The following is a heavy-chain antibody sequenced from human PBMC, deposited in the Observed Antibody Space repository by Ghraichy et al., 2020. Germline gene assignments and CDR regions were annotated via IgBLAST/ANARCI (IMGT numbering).Heavy chain of an antibody. Sequence: GGSLRLSCAASGFTFSTYSMNWVRQAPGKGLEWVSSISSSSYIYYADSVKGRFTISRDNAKNSLYLQMNSLRADDTAVYYCARGSGWAGDYWAGDYWGQGTLVAVSS. D-gene: IGHD6-19*01. CDR2: ISSSSYI. CDR3: ARGSGWAGDYWAGDY. J-gene: IGHJ4*02. V-gene: IGHV3-21*01. CDR1: GFTFSTYS.